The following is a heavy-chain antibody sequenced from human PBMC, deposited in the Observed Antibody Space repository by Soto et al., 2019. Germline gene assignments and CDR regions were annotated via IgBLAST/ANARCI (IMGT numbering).Heavy chain of an antibody. J-gene: IGHJ5*02. CDR3: ARHRARIAVAGTAFMGGWFDP. Sequence: PSETLSLTCTVSGGSISSSSYYWGWIRQPPGKGLEWIGSIYYSGSTYYNPSLKSRVTISVDTSKNQFSLKLSSVTAADTAVYYCARHRARIAVAGTAFMGGWFDPWGQGTLVTVSS. CDR2: IYYSGST. V-gene: IGHV4-39*01. D-gene: IGHD6-19*01. CDR1: GGSISSSSYY.